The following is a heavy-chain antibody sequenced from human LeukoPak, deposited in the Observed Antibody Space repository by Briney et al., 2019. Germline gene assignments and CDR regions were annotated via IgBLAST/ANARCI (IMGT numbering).Heavy chain of an antibody. CDR1: GYTLTELS. V-gene: IGHV1-24*01. CDR2: FDPEDGET. J-gene: IGHJ4*02. Sequence: ASVKVSCKVSGYTLTELSMHWVRQAPGKGHEWMGGFDPEDGETIYAQKFQGRVTMTEDTSTDTAYMELSSLRSEDTAVYYCATEPLAVAGNSEDYWGQGTLVTVSS. CDR3: ATEPLAVAGNSEDY. D-gene: IGHD6-19*01.